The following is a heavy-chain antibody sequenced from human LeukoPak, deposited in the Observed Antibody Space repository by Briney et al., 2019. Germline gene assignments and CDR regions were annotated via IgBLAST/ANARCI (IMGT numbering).Heavy chain of an antibody. CDR1: GFTFSRYR. J-gene: IGHJ6*02. V-gene: IGHV3-74*01. Sequence: GGSLRLSCVASGFTFSRYRMHWVRQDPRKGLVWVSRINGDGGNINYADSVRGRFTISRDNAKNTLYLQMNTLRVEDTAVYYCTRDLMNYDVSTGLHHYYMDVWGQGTTVTVSS. CDR2: INGDGGNI. D-gene: IGHD3-9*01. CDR3: TRDLMNYDVSTGLHHYYMDV.